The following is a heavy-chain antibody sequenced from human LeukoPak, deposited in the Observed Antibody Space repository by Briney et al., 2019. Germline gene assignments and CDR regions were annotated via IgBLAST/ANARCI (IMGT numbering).Heavy chain of an antibody. Sequence: GRSLRLSCAASGLTFSNYAIHWVRQAPGQGLEWVAVISNDGSSKYYADSVKGRFTISRDNSENTLYLQMSSLRAEDTAVYYCAREPLGYCTSSSCPRWFDPRGQGTLVTVSS. CDR3: AREPLGYCTSSSCPRWFDP. D-gene: IGHD2-15*01. CDR2: ISNDGSSK. V-gene: IGHV3-30*04. CDR1: GLTFSNYA. J-gene: IGHJ5*02.